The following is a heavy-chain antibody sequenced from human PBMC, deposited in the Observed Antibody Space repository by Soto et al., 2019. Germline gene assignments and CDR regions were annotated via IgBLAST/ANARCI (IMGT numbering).Heavy chain of an antibody. V-gene: IGHV1-69*01. CDR1: EGTFSSYS. Sequence: QVQLVQSGAEVKKPGSSVKVSCKASEGTFSSYSINWVRQAPGQGLEWMGEIIPIFGTANYAQKFQGRVTITADESTSTAYMELSSLRSEDTAVYYCARDGRRHSGGIDYWGQGTLVTVSS. D-gene: IGHD3-16*01. CDR3: ARDGRRHSGGIDY. CDR2: IIPIFGTA. J-gene: IGHJ4*02.